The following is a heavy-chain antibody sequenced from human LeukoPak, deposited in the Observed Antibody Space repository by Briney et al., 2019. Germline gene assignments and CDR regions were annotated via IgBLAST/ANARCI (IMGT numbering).Heavy chain of an antibody. CDR3: AKSIDSSGYIIDAFDI. CDR2: ISYDGSNK. Sequence: PGGSLRLSCAASGFTVSSYGMHWVRQAPGKGLEWVAVISYDGSNKYYADSVKGRFTISRDNSKNTLYLQMNSLRAEDTAVYYCAKSIDSSGYIIDAFDIWGQGTMVTVSS. CDR1: GFTVSSYG. J-gene: IGHJ3*02. D-gene: IGHD3-22*01. V-gene: IGHV3-30*18.